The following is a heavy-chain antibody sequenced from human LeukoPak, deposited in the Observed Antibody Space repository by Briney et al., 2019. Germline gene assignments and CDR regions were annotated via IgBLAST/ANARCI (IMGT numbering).Heavy chain of an antibody. Sequence: GGSLRLSCAASGFTFSSYAMSWVRQAPGKGLEWVSAISGSGGSTYYADSVKGRFTISRDNSKNTLCLQMNSLRAEDTAVYYCAKDRVRVTTFGIWDYWGQGTLVTVSS. CDR1: GFTFSSYA. J-gene: IGHJ4*02. V-gene: IGHV3-23*01. CDR2: ISGSGGST. CDR3: AKDRVRVTTFGIWDY. D-gene: IGHD4-17*01.